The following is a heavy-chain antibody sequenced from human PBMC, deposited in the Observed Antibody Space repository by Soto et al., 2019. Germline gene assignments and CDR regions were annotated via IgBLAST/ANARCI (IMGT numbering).Heavy chain of an antibody. J-gene: IGHJ4*02. CDR1: GFTFSSYA. D-gene: IGHD3-3*01. V-gene: IGHV3-23*01. CDR3: AKADVRFLEWLPPAGYYFDY. Sequence: EVQLLESGGGLVQPGGSLRLSCAASGFTFSSYAMSWVRQAPGKGLEWVSAISGSGGSTYYAHSVKGRFTISRDKSKNTLYLQMNSLRAEDTAVYYCAKADVRFLEWLPPAGYYFDYWGQGTLVTVSS. CDR2: ISGSGGST.